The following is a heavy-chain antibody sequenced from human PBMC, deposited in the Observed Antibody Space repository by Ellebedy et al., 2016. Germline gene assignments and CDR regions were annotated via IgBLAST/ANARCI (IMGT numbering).Heavy chain of an antibody. V-gene: IGHV1-8*01. Sequence: SSVKVSCKASGYTFTSYDINRARQVTGQGLEWMGWMNPNSGNTGYAQKFQGRVTMTRNTSISTAYMELSSLRSEDTAVYYCASQLASSSWFYYYYGMDVWGQGTTVTVSS. CDR3: ASQLASSSWFYYYYGMDV. D-gene: IGHD6-13*01. J-gene: IGHJ6*02. CDR2: MNPNSGNT. CDR1: GYTFTSYD.